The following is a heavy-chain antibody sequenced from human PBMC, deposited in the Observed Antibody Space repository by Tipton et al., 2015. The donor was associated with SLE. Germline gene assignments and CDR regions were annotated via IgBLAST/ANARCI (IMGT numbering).Heavy chain of an antibody. J-gene: IGHJ4*02. V-gene: IGHV4-39*02. D-gene: IGHD6-19*01. CDR1: GDSISSSSYY. CDR3: ASLLWYSSGSFED. Sequence: TLSLTCSVSGDSISSSSYYWGWVRQTPGRGLEWIVSLYYDGSTYYNPSLKSRVSVFLDTSKNHFSLRLRSVTAADTAVYYCASLLWYSSGSFEDWGQGTLVTVSS. CDR2: LYYDGST.